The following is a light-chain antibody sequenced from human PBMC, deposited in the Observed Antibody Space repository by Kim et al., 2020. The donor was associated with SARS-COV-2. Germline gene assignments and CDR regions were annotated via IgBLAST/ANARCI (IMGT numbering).Light chain of an antibody. V-gene: IGLV1-40*01. J-gene: IGLJ1*01. CDR2: GNS. CDR3: QSYDSSLSGSGV. Sequence: VTSTCTGSSSNIGAGKDVHWYQQLPGTAPKLLIYGNSNRPSGVPDRFSGSKSGTSASLAITGLQAEDEADYYCQSYDSSLSGSGVFGAGTKVTVL. CDR1: SSNIGAGKD.